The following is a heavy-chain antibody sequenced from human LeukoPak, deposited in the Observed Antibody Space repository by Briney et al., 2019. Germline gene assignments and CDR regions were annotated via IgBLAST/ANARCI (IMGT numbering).Heavy chain of an antibody. CDR1: GYTFTDYY. D-gene: IGHD1-26*01. CDR3: ARGSGSLSPFDY. Sequence: ASVKVSCKASGYTFTDYYMHWVRQAPGQGLEWMGWINPNSGGTHYAQKFQGRVTMTRDTSMSTAYMDLSSLKSDDTAVYYCARGSGSLSPFDYWGQGTLVTVSS. J-gene: IGHJ4*02. CDR2: INPNSGGT. V-gene: IGHV1-2*02.